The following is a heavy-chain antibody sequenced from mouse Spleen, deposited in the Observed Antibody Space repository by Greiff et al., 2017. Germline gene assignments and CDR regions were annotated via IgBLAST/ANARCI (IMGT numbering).Heavy chain of an antibody. V-gene: IGHV1-76*01. CDR3: ARGDVGY. D-gene: IGHD3-3*01. Sequence: VKVVESGAELVRPGASVKLSCKASGYTFTDYYINWVKQRPGQGLEWIARIYPGSGNTYYNEKFKGKATLTAEKSSSTAYMQLSSLTSEDSAVYFCARGDVGYWGQGTTLTVSS. J-gene: IGHJ2*01. CDR1: GYTFTDYY. CDR2: IYPGSGNT.